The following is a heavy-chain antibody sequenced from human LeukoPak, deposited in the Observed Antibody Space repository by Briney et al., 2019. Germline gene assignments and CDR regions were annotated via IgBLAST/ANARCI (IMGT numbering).Heavy chain of an antibody. J-gene: IGHJ4*02. CDR1: GDSTNTYF. D-gene: IGHD3-22*01. CDR3: ARAWYYDSSGYFTGDN. V-gene: IGHV4-59*12. Sequence: SETLSLTCTISGDSTNTYFWSWIRQPPGKGLEWIGYIYYTGTTNYNPSLKSRVTISVDKSKNQFSLKLSSVTAADTAVYYCARAWYYDSSGYFTGDNWGQGTLVTVSS. CDR2: IYYTGTT.